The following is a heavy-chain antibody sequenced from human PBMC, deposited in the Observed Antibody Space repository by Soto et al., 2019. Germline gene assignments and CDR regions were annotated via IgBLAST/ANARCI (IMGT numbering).Heavy chain of an antibody. J-gene: IGHJ6*02. CDR2: MSGSSSYI. D-gene: IGHD3-10*01. V-gene: IGHV3-21*01. Sequence: EVQLVESGGGLVKPGGSLRLSCAASGIPFSGYTMNRVRQAPGKGLEWVSCMSGSSSYIYYADSVKGRFTISRDNAKNTLYLQMNSLRAEDTAVYYCATTYGQSYYYYGLDIWGQGTTVTVSS. CDR1: GIPFSGYT. CDR3: ATTYGQSYYYYGLDI.